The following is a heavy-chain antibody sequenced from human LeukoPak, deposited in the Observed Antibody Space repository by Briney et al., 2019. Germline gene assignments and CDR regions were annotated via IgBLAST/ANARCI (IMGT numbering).Heavy chain of an antibody. CDR1: GGPVSSGSYY. V-gene: IGHV4-61*01. CDR2: IYYSGST. Sequence: PSETLSLPCTVSGGPVSSGSYYWSWIGQPPGKGLEWIGYIYYSGSTNYNPSLKSRVTISVDTSKHQFSLKLRSVTAADSAVYYCARDLGIAVRYNYCYYGMDVWGKGTTVTVSS. J-gene: IGHJ6*04. D-gene: IGHD6-19*01. CDR3: ARDLGIAVRYNYCYYGMDV.